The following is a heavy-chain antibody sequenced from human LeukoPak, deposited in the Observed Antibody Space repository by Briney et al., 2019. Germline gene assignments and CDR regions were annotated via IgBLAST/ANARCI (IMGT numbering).Heavy chain of an antibody. CDR3: ARGGDILTGYPVRFDY. CDR1: GYGFTSYW. CDR2: IYPGDSDT. Sequence: GEALKISCKGSGYGFTSYWIGWVRPMPGKGVKWRGIIYPGDSDTRYSPSFQGQVTISAANSISTAYLQWSSLKASDTAMYYCARGGDILTGYPVRFDYWGQGTLVTVSS. V-gene: IGHV5-51*01. J-gene: IGHJ4*02. D-gene: IGHD3-9*01.